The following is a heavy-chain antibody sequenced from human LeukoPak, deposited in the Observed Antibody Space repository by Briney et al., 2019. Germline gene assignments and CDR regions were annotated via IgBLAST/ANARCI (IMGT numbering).Heavy chain of an antibody. D-gene: IGHD5-18*01. CDR2: ISSNGGST. CDR1: GFTFSSYA. J-gene: IGHJ3*02. V-gene: IGHV3-64D*06. CDR3: VKARRGYGYGADAFDI. Sequence: PGGSLRLSCSASGFTFSSYAMHWVRQAPGKGLEYVSAISSNGGSTYYADSVKGRFTISRDNSKNTLYLQMSSLRAEDTAVYYCVKARRGYGYGADAFDIWGQGTMVTVSS.